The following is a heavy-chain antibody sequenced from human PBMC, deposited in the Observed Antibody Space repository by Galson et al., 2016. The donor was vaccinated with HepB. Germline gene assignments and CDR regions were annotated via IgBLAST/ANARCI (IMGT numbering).Heavy chain of an antibody. J-gene: IGHJ2*01. D-gene: IGHD3-10*01. Sequence: SLRLSCAAFGFTYSAYGMNWVRQAPGKGLDWVSTINANGDFTKFADSVKGRFTISRDNSKNTLYLQMNSLRVEDTAVYYCVKNDHGSGSYTWYYDLWGRGTRVSVSS. CDR1: GFTYSAYG. CDR2: INANGDFT. CDR3: VKNDHGSGSYTWYYDL. V-gene: IGHV3-23*01.